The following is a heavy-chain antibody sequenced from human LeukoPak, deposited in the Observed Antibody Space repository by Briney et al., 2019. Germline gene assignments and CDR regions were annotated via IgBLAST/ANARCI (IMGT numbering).Heavy chain of an antibody. CDR3: ATDRWRSSSGGFDY. V-gene: IGHV1-2*02. CDR2: INPYSGGT. Sequence: ASVKVSCKASGYTFNGYYMHWLRQAPGQGLEWMGWINPYSGGTDYALKFQGRVSMTTDTSISTAYMELSSLRSDDTAIYYCATDRWRSSSGGFDYWGQGTLVTVSS. D-gene: IGHD6-6*01. CDR1: GYTFNGYY. J-gene: IGHJ4*02.